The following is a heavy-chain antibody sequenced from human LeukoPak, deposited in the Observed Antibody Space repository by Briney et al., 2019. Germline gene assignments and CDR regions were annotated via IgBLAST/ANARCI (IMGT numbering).Heavy chain of an antibody. D-gene: IGHD6-19*01. V-gene: IGHV1-69*13. Sequence: SVKVSCKASGGSFLIYAINWVRQAPGQGLEWMGTTIPIFGTANYAQKFQGRVTITADESTSTAYMELSSLRSEDTAVYYCAREGSSSAWWRAFDIWGQGTMVTVSS. CDR3: AREGSSSAWWRAFDI. CDR2: TIPIFGTA. J-gene: IGHJ3*02. CDR1: GGSFLIYA.